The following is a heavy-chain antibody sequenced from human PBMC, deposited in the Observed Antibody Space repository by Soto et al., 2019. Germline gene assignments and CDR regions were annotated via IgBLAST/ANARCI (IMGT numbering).Heavy chain of an antibody. CDR2: INAGNGNT. CDR1: GYTFTSYA. Sequence: QVQLVQTGAEVKKPGASVKVSCKASGYTFTSYAMHWVRQAPGQRLEWMGWINAGNGNTKYSRKFQGRVTITRDTSAGTAYMELSGLRSEDTAVYYCARSIVVVTAADYWGQGTLVTVSS. V-gene: IGHV1-3*01. J-gene: IGHJ4*02. D-gene: IGHD2-21*02. CDR3: ARSIVVVTAADY.